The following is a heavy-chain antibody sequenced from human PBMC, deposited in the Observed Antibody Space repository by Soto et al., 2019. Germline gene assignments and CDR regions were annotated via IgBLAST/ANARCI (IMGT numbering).Heavy chain of an antibody. CDR1: GGSVRSSIYY. J-gene: IGHJ6*02. CDR3: ATGNIDFWSGYKYSYYGMDV. V-gene: IGHV4-39*02. D-gene: IGHD3-3*01. Sequence: SDTLSLTCTVSGGSVRSSIYYWAWIRQPPGKGLEWIGSIRYGGNTYSNPSLKSRLTISVDTSNNHISLRLSSVTAADTAIYYCATGNIDFWSGYKYSYYGMDVWGQGTTVTVSS. CDR2: IRYGGNT.